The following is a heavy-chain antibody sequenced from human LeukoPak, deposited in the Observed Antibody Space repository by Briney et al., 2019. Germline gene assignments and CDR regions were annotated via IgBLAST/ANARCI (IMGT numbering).Heavy chain of an antibody. CDR3: ASHRGDYATGYFDY. D-gene: IGHD1-1*01. CDR1: GFVFRSYA. Sequence: GGSLRLSCEASGFVFRSYAMSWVRQAPGKGLEWVSGISSSGGSTYHADSVRGRFTIFRDNSKNTQYLQMNSLRVEDTAVYYCASHRGDYATGYFDYWGQGTLVTVSS. CDR2: ISSSGGST. J-gene: IGHJ4*02. V-gene: IGHV3-23*01.